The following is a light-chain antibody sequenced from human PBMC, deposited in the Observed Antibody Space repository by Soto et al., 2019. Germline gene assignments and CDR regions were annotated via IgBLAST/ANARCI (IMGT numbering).Light chain of an antibody. J-gene: IGLJ3*02. CDR1: TSDIGIYNY. CDR2: EVR. V-gene: IGLV2-14*01. CDR3: SSYTSSSTLL. Sequence: QSVLTQPASVSGSPGQSIAISCTGTTSDIGIYNYVSWYQQHPGKAPKLMIYEVRNRPSGVSNRFSGSKSGTTASLTISGLQADDEADYYCSSYTSSSTLLFGGGTKLTVL.